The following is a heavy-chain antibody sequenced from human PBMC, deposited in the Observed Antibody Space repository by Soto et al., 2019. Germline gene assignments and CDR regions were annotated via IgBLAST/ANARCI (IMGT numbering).Heavy chain of an antibody. CDR3: ARYRYYYGSGSYYGRHYFDY. CDR1: GGSFSGYY. J-gene: IGHJ4*02. CDR2: INHSGST. V-gene: IGHV4-34*01. D-gene: IGHD3-10*01. Sequence: QVQLQQWSAGLLKPSETLSLTCAVYGGSFSGYYWSWIRQPPGKGLEWIGEINHSGSTNYNPSLKSRVTISVDTSKNQFSLKLSSVTAADTAVYYCARYRYYYGSGSYYGRHYFDYWGQGTLVTVSS.